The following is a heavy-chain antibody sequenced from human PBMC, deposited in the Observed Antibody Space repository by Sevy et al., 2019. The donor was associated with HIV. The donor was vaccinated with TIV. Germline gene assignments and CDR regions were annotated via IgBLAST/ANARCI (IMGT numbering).Heavy chain of an antibody. CDR2: INPNSDGT. D-gene: IGHD2-21*01. CDR1: GDSFTAYY. J-gene: IGHJ6*02. V-gene: IGHV1-2*02. CDR3: ARDRLIVGGGGGMDV. Sequence: ASVKVSCKASGDSFTAYYMHWVRQAPGQGLEWMGWINPNSDGTNYAQKFQGRVTMTTDTSISTADMELSRLRSDDAAGYYGARDRLIVGGGGGMDVWGQGTTVTVSS.